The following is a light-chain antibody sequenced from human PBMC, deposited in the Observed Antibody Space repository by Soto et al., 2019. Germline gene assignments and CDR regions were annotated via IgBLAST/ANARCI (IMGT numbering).Light chain of an antibody. Sequence: EIVMTQSPATLSVSPGERATLSCRASQSVSNNLAWYQKKPGQAPRLLIYGASTSATGIPARFSGSGSGTEFTLTISSLQSEYFAVYYCQQYNNWWTFGQGTRVEIK. J-gene: IGKJ1*01. CDR1: QSVSNN. CDR3: QQYNNWWT. V-gene: IGKV3-15*01. CDR2: GAS.